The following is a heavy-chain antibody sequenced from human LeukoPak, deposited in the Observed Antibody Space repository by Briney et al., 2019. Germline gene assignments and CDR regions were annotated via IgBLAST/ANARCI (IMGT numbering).Heavy chain of an antibody. Sequence: GGSLRLSCAASGFTFSNYWMSWVRLAPGKGLEWVANIQQDGSERYYVDSVKGRFTISRDNAKNSLYLQMNSLRAEDTAVYYCARDKVVGATYFDYWGQGTLVTVSS. CDR2: IQQDGSER. CDR3: ARDKVVGATYFDY. J-gene: IGHJ4*02. D-gene: IGHD1-26*01. CDR1: GFTFSNYW. V-gene: IGHV3-7*01.